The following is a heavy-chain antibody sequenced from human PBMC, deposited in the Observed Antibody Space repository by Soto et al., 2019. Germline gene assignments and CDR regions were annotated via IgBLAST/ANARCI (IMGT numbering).Heavy chain of an antibody. D-gene: IGHD6-13*01. J-gene: IGHJ5*02. CDR2: IIPILGIA. CDR1: GGTFSSYT. Sequence: QVQLVQSGAEVKKPGSSVKVSCKASGGTFSSYTISWVRQAPGQGLEWMGRIIPILGIANYAQKFQGRVTITADKSTSTAYMELSSLRSEDTAVYYCGCLRSISWSGNWFDPWGQGTLVTVSS. CDR3: GCLRSISWSGNWFDP. V-gene: IGHV1-69*02.